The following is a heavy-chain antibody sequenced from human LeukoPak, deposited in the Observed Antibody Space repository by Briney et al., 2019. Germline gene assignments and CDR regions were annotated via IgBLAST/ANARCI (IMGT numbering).Heavy chain of an antibody. D-gene: IGHD6-13*01. Sequence: SETLSLTCTVSGGSISSGGYYWSWIRQPPGKGLEWIGYIYHSGSTYYNPSLKSRVTISVDRSKNQFSLKLSSVTAADTAVYYCAREDRIAAAGSFDYWGQGTLVTVSS. CDR2: IYHSGST. J-gene: IGHJ4*02. CDR3: AREDRIAAAGSFDY. V-gene: IGHV4-30-2*01. CDR1: GGSISSGGYY.